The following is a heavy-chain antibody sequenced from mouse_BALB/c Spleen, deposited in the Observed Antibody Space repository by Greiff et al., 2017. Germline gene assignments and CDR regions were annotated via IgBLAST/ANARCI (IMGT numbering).Heavy chain of an antibody. V-gene: IGHV3-6*02. CDR3: ATYGILYYFDY. Sequence: EVQLQQSGPGLVKPSQSLSLTCSVTGYSITSGYYWNWIRQFPGNKLEWMGYISYDGSNNYNPSLKNRISITRDTSKNQFFLKLNSVTTEDTATYYCATYGILYYFDYWGQGTTLTVSS. D-gene: IGHD2-1*01. CDR2: ISYDGSN. CDR1: GYSITSGYY. J-gene: IGHJ2*01.